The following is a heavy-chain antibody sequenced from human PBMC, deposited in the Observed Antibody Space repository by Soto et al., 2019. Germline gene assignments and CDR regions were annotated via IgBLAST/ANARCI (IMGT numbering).Heavy chain of an antibody. CDR3: ARDVTIGYCSSTSCYTENPPSNY. V-gene: IGHV3-33*01. CDR2: IWYDGSNK. J-gene: IGHJ4*02. Sequence: LRLSCAASGFTFSSYGMHWVRQAPGKGLEWVAVIWYDGSNKYYADSVKGRFTISRDNSKNTLYLQMNSLRAEDTAVYYCARDVTIGYCSSTSCYTENPPSNYWGQGTLVTVSS. D-gene: IGHD2-2*02. CDR1: GFTFSSYG.